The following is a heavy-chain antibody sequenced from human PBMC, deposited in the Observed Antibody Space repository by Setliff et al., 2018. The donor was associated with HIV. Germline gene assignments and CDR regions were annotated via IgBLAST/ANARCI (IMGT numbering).Heavy chain of an antibody. Sequence: VASVKVSCKASGYTLTSYGISWVRQAPGQGLERMGWISAYNGNTNYAQTLQGRVTMTTDTSTSTAYMELRSLRSDDTAVYYCAREYYDFWSGYSDAFHIWGQGTMVTVSS. J-gene: IGHJ3*02. D-gene: IGHD3-3*01. CDR1: GYTLTSYG. V-gene: IGHV1-18*01. CDR3: AREYYDFWSGYSDAFHI. CDR2: ISAYNGNT.